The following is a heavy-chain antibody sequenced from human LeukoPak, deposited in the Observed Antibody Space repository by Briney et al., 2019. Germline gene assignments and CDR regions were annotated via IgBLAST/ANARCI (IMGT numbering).Heavy chain of an antibody. CDR2: ISAYNGNT. CDR3: ARDAITMIRGHPGVLHWFDP. D-gene: IGHD3-22*01. V-gene: IGHV1-18*01. J-gene: IGHJ5*02. Sequence: GASVKVSCKASGYTFTSYGISWVRQAPGQGLEWMGWISAYNGNTNYAQKLQGRVTMTTDTSTSTAYMELRSLRSDDTAVYYCARDAITMIRGHPGVLHWFDPWGQGTLVTVSS. CDR1: GYTFTSYG.